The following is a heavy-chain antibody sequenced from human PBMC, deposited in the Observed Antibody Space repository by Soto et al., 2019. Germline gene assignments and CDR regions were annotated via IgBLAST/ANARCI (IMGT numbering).Heavy chain of an antibody. CDR3: AHRGSCSGGSCYYNWFDP. CDR1: GFSLSTSGVG. Sequence: SGPTLVKPTQTLTLTCTFSGFSLSTSGVGVGWIRQPPGKALEWLALIYWDDDKRYSPSLKSRLTITKDTSKNQVVLTMTNMDPVDTATYYCAHRGSCSGGSCYYNWFDPWGQGTLVTVSS. CDR2: IYWDDDK. J-gene: IGHJ5*02. D-gene: IGHD2-15*01. V-gene: IGHV2-5*02.